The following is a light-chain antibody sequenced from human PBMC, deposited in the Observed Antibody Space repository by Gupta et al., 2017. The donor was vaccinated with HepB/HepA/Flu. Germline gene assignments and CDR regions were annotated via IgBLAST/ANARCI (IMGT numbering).Light chain of an antibody. CDR1: QDIRTS. J-gene: IGKJ1*01. CDR3: QQDHNLQT. Sequence: DIQMTQSPSSLSAPVGDRVTITCQASQDIRTSLNWYHQKPGQAPQLLIYDASHLEIGVPSRFIGRGSGTHFTFTISSLQPEDGATYYLQQDHNLQTFGQGTRVEIK. V-gene: IGKV1-33*01. CDR2: DAS.